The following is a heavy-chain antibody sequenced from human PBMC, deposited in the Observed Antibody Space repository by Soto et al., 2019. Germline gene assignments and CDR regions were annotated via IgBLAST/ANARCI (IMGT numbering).Heavy chain of an antibody. CDR3: ATREIGCSSTRCYTNYYYGLDV. CDR2: IDPSDSYT. Sequence: GESLKISCKGSGYSFTTYWINWVRQMPGKGLEWMGRIDPSDSYTNYSPSFQGHVTFSADKSISTAYVQWSSLKASDTAIYYCATREIGCSSTRCYTNYYYGLDVCGQGTTVTV. V-gene: IGHV5-10-1*01. CDR1: GYSFTTYW. D-gene: IGHD2-2*02. J-gene: IGHJ6*02.